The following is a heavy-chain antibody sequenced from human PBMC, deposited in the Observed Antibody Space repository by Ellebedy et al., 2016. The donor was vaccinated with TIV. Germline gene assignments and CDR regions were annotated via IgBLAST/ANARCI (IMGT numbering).Heavy chain of an antibody. CDR2: ISGSGGST. J-gene: IGHJ4*02. CDR3: AKFGVGAPV. Sequence: GGSLRLSXAASGFTVSSNYMSWVRQAPGKGLEWVSAISGSGGSTYYADSVKGRFTISRDNSKNTLYLQMNSLRAEDTAVYYCAKFGVGAPVWGQGTLVTVSS. V-gene: IGHV3-23*01. D-gene: IGHD1-26*01. CDR1: GFTVSSNY.